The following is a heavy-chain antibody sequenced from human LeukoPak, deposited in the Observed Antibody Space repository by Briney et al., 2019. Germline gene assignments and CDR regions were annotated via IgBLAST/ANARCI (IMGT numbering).Heavy chain of an antibody. J-gene: IGHJ4*02. CDR3: ARDQGCGWYFGVFDY. D-gene: IGHD6-19*01. CDR2: ISYTGTYI. CDR1: AVTFKTYN. Sequence: GGSPRLSCSASAVTFKTYNMNWVRQVPGKGLEWVSSISYTGTYIYYADSVKGRFTISRDNAKNSLYLQMNSLRAEDTAVYYCARDQGCGWYFGVFDYWGQGTLVTVSS. V-gene: IGHV3-21*01.